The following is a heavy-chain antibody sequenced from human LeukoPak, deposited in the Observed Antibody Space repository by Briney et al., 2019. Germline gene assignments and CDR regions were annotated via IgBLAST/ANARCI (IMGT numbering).Heavy chain of an antibody. J-gene: IGHJ5*02. Sequence: GGPLRHPRGASGFPFSSYDMTWVRPAPGRGLEWVSSIRPSGDNTYYGDSVKGRFTISRDNSKNTVYLQMSNMRVDDTAVYYCARVAGWHWFDPWGQGTLVTVSS. CDR1: GFPFSSYD. V-gene: IGHV3-23*01. D-gene: IGHD6-19*01. CDR2: IRPSGDNT. CDR3: ARVAGWHWFDP.